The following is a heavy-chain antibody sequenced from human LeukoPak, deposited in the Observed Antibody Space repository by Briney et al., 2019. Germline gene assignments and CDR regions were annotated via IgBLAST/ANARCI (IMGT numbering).Heavy chain of an antibody. CDR2: IYYSGST. V-gene: IGHV4-59*12. CDR3: ARSWGYSSSWYSY. CDR1: GGSISSYY. J-gene: IGHJ4*02. Sequence: SETLSLTCTVSGGSISSYYWSWIRQPPGKGLEWIGYIYYSGSTNYNPSLKSRVTISVDTSKNQFSLKLSSVTAADTAVYYCARSWGYSSSWYSYWGQGTLVTVSS. D-gene: IGHD6-13*01.